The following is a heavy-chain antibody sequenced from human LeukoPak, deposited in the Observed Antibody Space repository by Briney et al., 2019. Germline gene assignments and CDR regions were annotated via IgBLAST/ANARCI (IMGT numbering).Heavy chain of an antibody. CDR3: ARDRASGWYRGDYDY. CDR2: IGWSGSST. J-gene: IGHJ4*02. Sequence: GGSLRLSCAASGFTLDDYGMSWVRQAPGKGLELVSGIGWSGSSTGYADSVKGRFTISIDNAKNSLYLQLNSLRAEDTAFYYCARDRASGWYRGDYDYWGQGTLVTVSS. D-gene: IGHD6-19*01. CDR1: GFTLDDYG. V-gene: IGHV3-20*04.